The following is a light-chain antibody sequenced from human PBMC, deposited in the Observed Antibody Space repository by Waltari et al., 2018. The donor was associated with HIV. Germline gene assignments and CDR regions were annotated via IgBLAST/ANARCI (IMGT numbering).Light chain of an antibody. J-gene: IGLJ1*01. CDR3: AAWDDSLNGYV. CDR1: SSTIGNNA. CDR2: YDD. Sequence: QSVLTQPPSVSEAPRQRVTISCSGRSSTIGNNAVTWYQPVPGKPPKLLIYYDDLLSSGVSDRFSGSKSGTSASLAIRGLQSEDEADYYCAAWDDSLNGYVFGSGTKVTVL. V-gene: IGLV1-36*01.